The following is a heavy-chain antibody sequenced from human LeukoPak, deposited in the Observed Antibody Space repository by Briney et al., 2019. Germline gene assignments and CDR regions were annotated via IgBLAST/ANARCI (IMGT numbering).Heavy chain of an antibody. CDR3: ARDELWFYY. CDR1: GGSFSGYY. V-gene: IGHV4-34*01. CDR2: INHSGST. Sequence: SETLSLTCAVYGGSFSGYYWSWIRQPPGKGLEWIGEINHSGSTNYNPSLKSRVTISVDTSQSQFSLKLSSVTAADTAVYYCARDELWFYYWGQGTLVTVSS. D-gene: IGHD5-18*01. J-gene: IGHJ4*02.